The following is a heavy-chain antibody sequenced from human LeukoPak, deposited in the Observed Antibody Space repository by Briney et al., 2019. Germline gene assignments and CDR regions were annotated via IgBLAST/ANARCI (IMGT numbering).Heavy chain of an antibody. D-gene: IGHD3-10*01. CDR3: ARDRTMVRGVITYYFDY. J-gene: IGHJ4*02. V-gene: IGHV3-30-3*01. CDR2: ISYDGSNK. CDR1: GFTFSSYA. Sequence: GGSLRPSCAASGFTFSSYAMPWVRQAPGKGLEWVAVISYDGSNKYYADSVKGRFTISRDNSKNTLYLQMNSLRAEDTAVYYCARDRTMVRGVITYYFDYWGQGTLVTVSS.